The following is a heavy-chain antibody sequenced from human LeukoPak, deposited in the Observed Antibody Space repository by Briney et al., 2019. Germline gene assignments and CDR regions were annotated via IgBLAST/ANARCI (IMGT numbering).Heavy chain of an antibody. V-gene: IGHV3-23*01. CDR1: GFTFSSYA. CDR2: ISGSGGTT. D-gene: IGHD6-19*01. J-gene: IGHJ4*02. CDR3: AAQWLVSG. Sequence: PGGSLRLSCAASGFTFSSYAMSWVRQAPGKGLEWVSTISGSGGTTYYADSVKGRFTISRDNSKNTLYLQMNSLTADDTAVYYCAAQWLVSGGGQGTLVTVSS.